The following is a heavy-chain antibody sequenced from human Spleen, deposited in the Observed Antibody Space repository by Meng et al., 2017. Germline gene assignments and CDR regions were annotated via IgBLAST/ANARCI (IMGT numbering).Heavy chain of an antibody. CDR2: IYRDGST. V-gene: IGHV3-53*01. CDR1: GLTVSSNH. CDR3: ANLYGGRY. J-gene: IGHJ4*02. D-gene: IGHD4/OR15-4a*01. Sequence: GESLKISCAASGLTVSSNHMTWVRQAPGKGLGWVSLIYRDGSTYYADSVKGRFTISRDNAKNTLYLQMNNVRAEDTAVYYCANLYGGRYWGQGTLVTVSS.